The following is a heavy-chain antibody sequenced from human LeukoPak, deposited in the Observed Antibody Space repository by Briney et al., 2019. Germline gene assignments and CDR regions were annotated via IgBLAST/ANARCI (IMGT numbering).Heavy chain of an antibody. Sequence: PSQTLSLTCTVSGGSISSGSYYWSWIRQPAGKGLEWIGRIYTSGSTNYNPSLKSRVTISVDTSKNQFSLKLSSVTAADTAVYYCARDPGWIVVGATEDAFDIWGQGTMVTVSS. J-gene: IGHJ3*02. CDR3: ARDPGWIVVGATEDAFDI. CDR2: IYTSGST. CDR1: GGSISSGSYY. D-gene: IGHD1-26*01. V-gene: IGHV4-61*02.